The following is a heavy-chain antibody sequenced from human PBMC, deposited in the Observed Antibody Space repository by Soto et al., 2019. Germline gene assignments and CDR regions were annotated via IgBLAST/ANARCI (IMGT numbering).Heavy chain of an antibody. D-gene: IGHD3-22*01. CDR2: IYYSGST. CDR1: GGSISSSSYY. V-gene: IGHV4-39*01. Sequence: QLQLQESGPGLVKPSETLSFTCTVSGGSISSSSYYWGWIRQPPGKGLEWIGSIYYSGSTYYNPSLNSRVTISVDTSKTQFSLKLSSVTAADTAVYYCARHAPYYYDSSGYVDYWGQGTLVTVSS. J-gene: IGHJ4*02. CDR3: ARHAPYYYDSSGYVDY.